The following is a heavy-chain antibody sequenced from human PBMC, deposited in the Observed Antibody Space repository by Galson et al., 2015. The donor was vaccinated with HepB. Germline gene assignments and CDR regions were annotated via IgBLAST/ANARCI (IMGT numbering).Heavy chain of an antibody. Sequence: SLRLSCAASGFTFSSYGMHWVRQAPGKGLEWVASIRYDGSNKYYADSVKGRFTISRDNSKNTLYLQMNSLRAEDTAVYYCAKDLGITMVRGVIGYFDYWGQGTLVTVSS. D-gene: IGHD3-10*01. J-gene: IGHJ4*02. CDR1: GFTFSSYG. CDR2: IRYDGSNK. V-gene: IGHV3-30*02. CDR3: AKDLGITMVRGVIGYFDY.